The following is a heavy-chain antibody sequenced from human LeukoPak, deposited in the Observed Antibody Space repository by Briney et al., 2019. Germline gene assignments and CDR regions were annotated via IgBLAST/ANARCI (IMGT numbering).Heavy chain of an antibody. CDR2: ISAYNGNT. CDR1: GYTFTSYG. J-gene: IGHJ4*02. CDR3: ARDGRYCSGGSCCAENDY. D-gene: IGHD2-15*01. V-gene: IGHV1-18*01. Sequence: GASVKVSCKASGYTFTSYGISWVRQAPGQGLEWMGWISAYNGNTNYAQKLQGRVTMTTDTSTSTAYMELRSLRSDDTAVYYCARDGRYCSGGSCCAENDYWGQGTLVAVSS.